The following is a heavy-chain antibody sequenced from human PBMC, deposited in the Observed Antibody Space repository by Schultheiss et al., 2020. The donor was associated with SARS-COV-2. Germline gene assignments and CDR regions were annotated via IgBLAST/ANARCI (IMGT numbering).Heavy chain of an antibody. J-gene: IGHJ4*02. D-gene: IGHD6-13*01. CDR1: GFTFSSYA. CDR2: ISYDGSNK. Sequence: GGSLRLSCAASGFTFSSYAMSWVRQAPGKGLEWVAVISYDGSNKYYADSVKGRFTISRDNSKNTLYLQMNSLRAEDTALYYCARGLYSSSPPGSYWGQGTLVTVSS. V-gene: IGHV3-30*04. CDR3: ARGLYSSSPPGSY.